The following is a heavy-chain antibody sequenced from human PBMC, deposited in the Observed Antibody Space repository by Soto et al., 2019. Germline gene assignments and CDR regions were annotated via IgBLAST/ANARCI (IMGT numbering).Heavy chain of an antibody. J-gene: IGHJ6*03. Sequence: GGSLRLSCAASGFTFSSYGMHWVRQAPGKGLEWVAVIWYDGSNKYYADSVKGRFTISRDNSKNTLYLQMNSLRAEDTAVYYCARDLSVTMVRGVRYYYYMDVWGKGTTVTVSS. V-gene: IGHV3-33*01. CDR2: IWYDGSNK. CDR3: ARDLSVTMVRGVRYYYYMDV. D-gene: IGHD3-10*01. CDR1: GFTFSSYG.